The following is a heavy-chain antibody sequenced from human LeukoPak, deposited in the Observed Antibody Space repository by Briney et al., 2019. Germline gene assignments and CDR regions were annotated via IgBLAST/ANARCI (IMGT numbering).Heavy chain of an antibody. CDR3: AKDGNIVVVPAAYYYYYMDV. CDR1: GFTFSSYG. Sequence: GGSLRLSCAASGFTFSSYGMHWVRQAPGKGLEWVAFIRYDGSNKYYADSVKGRFTISRDNSKNTLYLQMNNLRAEDTAVYYCAKDGNIVVVPAAYYYYYMDVWGKGTTVTVSS. CDR2: IRYDGSNK. D-gene: IGHD2-2*01. J-gene: IGHJ6*03. V-gene: IGHV3-30*02.